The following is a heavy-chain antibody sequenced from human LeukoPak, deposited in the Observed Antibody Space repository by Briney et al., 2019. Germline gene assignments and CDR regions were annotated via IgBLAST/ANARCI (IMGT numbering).Heavy chain of an antibody. CDR1: GFTFRNFD. V-gene: IGHV3-23*01. CDR2: IGGGDT. J-gene: IGHJ4*02. Sequence: SGGSLRLSCSASGFTFRNFDISWVRQAPGKGLEWVSSIGGGDTHYADSVKGRFTISRDNSRSTVDLQMSSLRAEDTAVYYCAKDGQSFNSMYDYFDSWGQGTLVTVSS. D-gene: IGHD2-8*01. CDR3: AKDGQSFNSMYDYFDS.